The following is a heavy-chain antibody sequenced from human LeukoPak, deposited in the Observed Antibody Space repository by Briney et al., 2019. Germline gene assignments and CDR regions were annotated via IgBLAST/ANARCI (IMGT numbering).Heavy chain of an antibody. J-gene: IGHJ3*02. CDR2: ISGSGGST. CDR3: AKGSYYDSSGYADAFDI. CDR1: GFTFSSYA. Sequence: PGGSLRLSCAASGFTFSSYAMSWVRQAPGKGLEWVSAISGSGGSTYYADSVKGRFTISRDNSKNTLYLQMNSLRAEDTAVYYCAKGSYYDSSGYADAFDIWGQGTMVTVSS. V-gene: IGHV3-23*01. D-gene: IGHD3-22*01.